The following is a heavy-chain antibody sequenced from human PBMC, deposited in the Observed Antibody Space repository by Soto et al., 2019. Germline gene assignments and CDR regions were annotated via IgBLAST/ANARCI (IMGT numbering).Heavy chain of an antibody. D-gene: IGHD6-6*01. Sequence: VGSLRLSCAVSGLTVSRTQMSWVRQAPGKGLQWVSVIYSGGSTYYANAVKDRFTISRDIPENTVYLELDKLTVDDTAVYYCARAREPEYSSSIFFDYWGRGTLVTVSS. CDR1: GLTVSRTQ. V-gene: IGHV3-53*01. CDR3: ARAREPEYSSSIFFDY. J-gene: IGHJ4*02. CDR2: IYSGGST.